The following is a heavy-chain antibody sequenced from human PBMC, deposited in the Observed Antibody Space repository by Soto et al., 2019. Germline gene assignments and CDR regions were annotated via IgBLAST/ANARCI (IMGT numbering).Heavy chain of an antibody. J-gene: IGHJ6*02. V-gene: IGHV1-69*13. CDR1: GGTFSRYA. CDR2: IIPIVGTS. D-gene: IGHD3-3*01. Sequence: SLKLSCKASGGTFSRYAISWVRQAPGQGLEWMGGIIPIVGTSNYAQKFQGRVTITADESTSTAYMERSSLRSEDTAVYYCARGGAITIPRVDYYYYGMDVWGQGTTVTVSS. CDR3: ARGGAITIPRVDYYYYGMDV.